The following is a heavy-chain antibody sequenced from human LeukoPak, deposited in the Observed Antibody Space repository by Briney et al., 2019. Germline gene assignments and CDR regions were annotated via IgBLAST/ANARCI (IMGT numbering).Heavy chain of an antibody. D-gene: IGHD2-21*01. CDR2: IYYSGST. J-gene: IGHJ6*03. CDR3: ARVTLLFPHYYYMDV. Sequence: SETLSLTCTVSGGSTSSSSYYWGWIRQPPGKGLEWIGSIYYSGSTYYNPSLKSRVTISVDTSKNQFSLKLSSVTAADTAVYYCARVTLLFPHYYYMDVWGKGTTVTVSS. V-gene: IGHV4-39*07. CDR1: GGSTSSSSYY.